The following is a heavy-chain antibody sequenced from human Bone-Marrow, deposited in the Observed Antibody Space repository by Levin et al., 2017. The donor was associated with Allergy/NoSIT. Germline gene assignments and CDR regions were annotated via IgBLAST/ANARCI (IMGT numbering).Heavy chain of an antibody. Sequence: SCEGSGFSFSNYGMHWVRQAPGKGLEWLAVISDSGVNKYYGDSVKGRFTISRDNSKNTLYLQMDSLRPEDTALYHCARRNNDFVSGSIDSWGQGTLVTVSS. D-gene: IGHD3-3*01. CDR3: ARRNNDFVSGSIDS. V-gene: IGHV3-30*03. J-gene: IGHJ4*02. CDR1: GFSFSNYG. CDR2: ISDSGVNK.